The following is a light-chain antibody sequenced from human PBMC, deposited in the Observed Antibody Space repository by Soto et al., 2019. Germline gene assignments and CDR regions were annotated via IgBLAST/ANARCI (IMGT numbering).Light chain of an antibody. J-gene: IGLJ2*01. Sequence: QSVLTQSPSVSAAPGQKVTISCSGSSSNIGNNYVSWYQQHPGKAPKLIIYATRKRPSGVSNRYSGSKSGNTASLTISGLQAEDEANYHCCSYAGSITFTFGGGTKVTVL. CDR1: SSNIGNNY. CDR2: ATR. V-gene: IGLV2-23*02. CDR3: CSYAGSITFT.